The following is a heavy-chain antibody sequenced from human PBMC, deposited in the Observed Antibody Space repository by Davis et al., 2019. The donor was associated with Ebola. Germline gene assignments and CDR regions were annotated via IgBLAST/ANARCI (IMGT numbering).Heavy chain of an antibody. CDR2: ISNSGRKT. CDR3: AREMDSSGYYYGFAFDI. D-gene: IGHD3-22*01. V-gene: IGHV3-21*04. CDR1: GFTFSRYA. Sequence: GESLKISCAASGFTFSRYAMSWVRQAPGKGLEWVSSISNSGRKTYYADSVKGRFTISRDNAKNSLYLQMNSLRAEDTAVYYCAREMDSSGYYYGFAFDIWGQGTMVTVSS. J-gene: IGHJ3*02.